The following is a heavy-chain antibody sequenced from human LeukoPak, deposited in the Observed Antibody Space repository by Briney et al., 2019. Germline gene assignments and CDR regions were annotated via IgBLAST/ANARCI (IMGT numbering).Heavy chain of an antibody. J-gene: IGHJ5*02. CDR1: GGTFSSYA. Sequence: GASVKVSCKASGGTFSSYAISWVRQAPGQGLEWMGGIIPIFGTANYAQKFQGRVTITADESTSTAYMELSSMRSEDTAVYYCAGSYCSGGSCLNWFDPWGQGTLVTVSS. D-gene: IGHD2-15*01. V-gene: IGHV1-69*13. CDR3: AGSYCSGGSCLNWFDP. CDR2: IIPIFGTA.